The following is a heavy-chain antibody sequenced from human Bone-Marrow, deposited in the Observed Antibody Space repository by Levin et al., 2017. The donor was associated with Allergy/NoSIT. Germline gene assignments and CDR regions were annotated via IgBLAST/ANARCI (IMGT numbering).Heavy chain of an antibody. CDR2: MHYSGST. J-gene: IGHJ4*02. CDR1: GGSFTSYY. CDR3: ARVDVAAAGLYEH. D-gene: IGHD6-13*01. V-gene: IGHV4-59*01. Sequence: SCGVSGGSFTSYYWSWVRQAPGKGLEWIAYMHYSGSTYYNPSLKSRVTLSIDTSRNQFSLILRSLTAADTAVYFCARVDVAAAGLYEHWGPGTLVTVSP.